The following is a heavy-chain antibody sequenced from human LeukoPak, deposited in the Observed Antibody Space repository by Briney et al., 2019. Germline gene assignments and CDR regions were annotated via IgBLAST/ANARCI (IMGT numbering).Heavy chain of an antibody. D-gene: IGHD2-8*01. Sequence: GGSLRLSCAASGFTFSSDWMHWVRQVLGKGLVWVSRINTDGSFTGYVDSVKGRFTISRDNAKNTLYLQMNSLRVEDAAVYYCATVGGVSGRAFDMWGQGTVVTVSS. V-gene: IGHV3-74*01. CDR1: GFTFSSDW. J-gene: IGHJ3*02. CDR3: ATVGGVSGRAFDM. CDR2: INTDGSFT.